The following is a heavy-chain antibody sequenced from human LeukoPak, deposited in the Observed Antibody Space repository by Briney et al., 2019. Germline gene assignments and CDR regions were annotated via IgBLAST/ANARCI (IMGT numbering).Heavy chain of an antibody. J-gene: IGHJ3*02. CDR2: IYYSGST. D-gene: IGHD5/OR15-5a*01. V-gene: IGHV4-39*07. CDR1: GGSISSSSYY. CDR3: ARDPNIVSAVTLRAFDI. Sequence: SETLSLTCTVSGGSISSSSYYWGWIRQPPGKGLEWIGSIYYSGSTYYNPSLKSRVTISVDTSKNQFSLKLRSVTAADTAMYYCARDPNIVSAVTLRAFDIWGQGTMVSVSS.